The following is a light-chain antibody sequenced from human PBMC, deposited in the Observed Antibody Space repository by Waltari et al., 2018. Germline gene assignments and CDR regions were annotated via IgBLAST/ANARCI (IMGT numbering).Light chain of an antibody. J-gene: IGKJ1*01. CDR3: QQYGQT. CDR2: GAS. CDR1: QTVSSNF. V-gene: IGKV3-20*01. Sequence: EIVLTQSPGTLSLSPGERATLSCRPSQTVSSNFLAWYQQKRGQAPRLLIYGASNRATGIPDRFSGSGSGTHFTLTISRLEPEDFAVYYCQQYGQTFGQGTKVEIK.